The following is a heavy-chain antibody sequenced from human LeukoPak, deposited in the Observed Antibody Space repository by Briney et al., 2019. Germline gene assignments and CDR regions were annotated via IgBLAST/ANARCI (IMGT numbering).Heavy chain of an antibody. J-gene: IGHJ4*02. CDR2: IYYSGST. D-gene: IGHD4-17*01. CDR3: ARDRAVTRDFDY. Sequence: SQTLSLTCTVSGGSISSGDYYWSWIRHPPGKGLEWIGYIYYSGSTYYNPSLKSRVTISVDTSKNQFSLKLSSVTAADTAVYYCARDRAVTRDFDYWGQGTLVTVSS. CDR1: GGSISSGDYY. V-gene: IGHV4-30-4*01.